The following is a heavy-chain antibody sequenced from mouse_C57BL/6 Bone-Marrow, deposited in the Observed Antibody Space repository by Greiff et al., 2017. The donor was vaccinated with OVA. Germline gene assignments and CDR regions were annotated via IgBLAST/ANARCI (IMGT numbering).Heavy chain of an antibody. CDR2: ISSGSSTI. V-gene: IGHV5-17*01. Sequence: DVHLVESGGGLVKPGGSLKLSCAASGFTFSDYGMHWVRQAPEKGLEWVAYISSGSSTIYYADTVKGRFTISRDNAKNTLFLQRTSLRSEDTAMYYCARGTGTDYWGQGTTLTVSS. J-gene: IGHJ2*01. D-gene: IGHD4-1*01. CDR3: ARGTGTDY. CDR1: GFTFSDYG.